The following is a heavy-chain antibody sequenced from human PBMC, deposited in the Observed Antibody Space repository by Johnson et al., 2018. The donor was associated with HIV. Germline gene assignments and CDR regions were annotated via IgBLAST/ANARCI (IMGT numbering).Heavy chain of an antibody. Sequence: VQLVESGGGVVQPGGSLRLSCAASGFTFITYWMSWVRQAPGKGLEWVANIKHDGSEKYYVGSVKGRFTISRDNAKNSLYLQMNSLRAEDTAVYYCARERNYGTHAAFDIWGQGTMVTVSS. V-gene: IGHV3-7*01. D-gene: IGHD1-7*01. CDR1: GFTFITYW. CDR2: IKHDGSEK. J-gene: IGHJ3*02. CDR3: ARERNYGTHAAFDI.